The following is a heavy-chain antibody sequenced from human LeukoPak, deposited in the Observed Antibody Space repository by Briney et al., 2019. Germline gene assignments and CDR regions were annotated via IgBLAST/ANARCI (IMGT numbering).Heavy chain of an antibody. Sequence: GGSLRLSCAASGFILSTYGMDWVRQAPGKGLEWVAGVWNDGSNKYYADSVRGRFTISRDNSKNTLYLQMNSLRAEDTAVYYCARGGYCGGGSCYPAHLNSWGQETLVTVSS. CDR1: GFILSTYG. CDR3: ARGGYCGGGSCYPAHLNS. CDR2: VWNDGSNK. V-gene: IGHV3-33*01. D-gene: IGHD2-15*01. J-gene: IGHJ5*02.